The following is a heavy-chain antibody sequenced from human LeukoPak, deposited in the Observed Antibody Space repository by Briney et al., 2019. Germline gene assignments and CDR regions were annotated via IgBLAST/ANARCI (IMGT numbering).Heavy chain of an antibody. V-gene: IGHV3-21*01. CDR1: GFTFSSYS. CDR3: ARGGESGYFDY. Sequence: GGSLRLPCAASGFTFSSYSMNWVRQAPGKGLEWVSSISSSSSYIYYADSVKGRFTISRDNAKNSLYLQMNSLRAEDTAVYYCARGGESGYFDYWGQGTLVTASS. D-gene: IGHD3-16*01. J-gene: IGHJ4*02. CDR2: ISSSSSYI.